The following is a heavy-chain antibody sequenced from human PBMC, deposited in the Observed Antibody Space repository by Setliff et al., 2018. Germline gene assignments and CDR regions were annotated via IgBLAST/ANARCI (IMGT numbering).Heavy chain of an antibody. CDR3: ARDHIYRGGSWYDYFDS. Sequence: GGSLSLSCTSSGFTFSTYWMSWVRQAPGKGLEWVANIKHDGSEKNYVDSVKGRFTISRDNAENSLYLQMNSLRAEDTAVYYCARDHIYRGGSWYDYFDSWGQGTLVTV. D-gene: IGHD2-15*01. CDR1: GFTFSTYW. CDR2: IKHDGSEK. J-gene: IGHJ4*02. V-gene: IGHV3-7*01.